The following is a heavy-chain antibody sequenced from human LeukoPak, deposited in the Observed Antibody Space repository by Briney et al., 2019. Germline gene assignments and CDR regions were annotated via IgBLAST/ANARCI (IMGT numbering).Heavy chain of an antibody. CDR1: GFTFDDYA. D-gene: IGHD4-17*01. J-gene: IGHJ4*02. Sequence: PGGSLRLSCAASGFTFDDYAMHWVRQAPGKGLEWVSGISWNSFSIGYADSVKGRFTISRDNAKNSLYLQMNSLRAEDTAVYYCARDHPYGYYFDYWGQGTLVTVSS. CDR2: ISWNSFSI. V-gene: IGHV3-9*01. CDR3: ARDHPYGYYFDY.